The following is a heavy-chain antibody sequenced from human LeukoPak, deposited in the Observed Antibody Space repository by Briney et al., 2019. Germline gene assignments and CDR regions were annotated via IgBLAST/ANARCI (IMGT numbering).Heavy chain of an antibody. V-gene: IGHV3-15*01. Sequence: PGGSLRLSCAASGFTFSNAWMSWVRQAPGKGLEWVGRIKSKTDGGTIDYAAPVKGRFTFSRDDSKNTLYLQMNSLKTEDTAVYYCTTGRRLYWNDQFDYWGQGTLVTVSS. J-gene: IGHJ4*02. D-gene: IGHD1-1*01. CDR2: IKSKTDGGTI. CDR3: TTGRRLYWNDQFDY. CDR1: GFTFSNAW.